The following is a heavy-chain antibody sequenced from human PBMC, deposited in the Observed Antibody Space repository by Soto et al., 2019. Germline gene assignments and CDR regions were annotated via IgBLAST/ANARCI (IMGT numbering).Heavy chain of an antibody. CDR2: IYWNDAK. V-gene: IGHV2-5*01. J-gene: IGHJ4*02. CDR3: AHRLDTSGWPRFDY. D-gene: IGHD6-19*01. CDR1: GFSLSTSGVG. Sequence: QITLKESGPTLLKPTQTLTLTCTFSGFSLSTSGVGVGWIRQPPGKALEWLALIYWNDAKRYSPSLKSRLSITRDTSKNQVVLTMTNVDPVDTATYYCAHRLDTSGWPRFDYWGQGTLVTVSS.